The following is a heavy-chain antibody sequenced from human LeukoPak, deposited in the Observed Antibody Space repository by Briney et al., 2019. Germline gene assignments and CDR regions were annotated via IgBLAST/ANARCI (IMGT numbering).Heavy chain of an antibody. J-gene: IGHJ6*02. V-gene: IGHV3-23*01. D-gene: IGHD4-17*01. CDR1: GFTLSSYA. Sequence: PGGSLRLSCAASGFTLSSYAMSWVRQAPGKGLEWVSAISGSGGSTYYADSVKGRLTISRDNSKNTLYLQMNSLRAEDTAVYYCAKGAPNDYGDYYYYGMDVWGQGTTVTVSS. CDR2: ISGSGGST. CDR3: AKGAPNDYGDYYYYGMDV.